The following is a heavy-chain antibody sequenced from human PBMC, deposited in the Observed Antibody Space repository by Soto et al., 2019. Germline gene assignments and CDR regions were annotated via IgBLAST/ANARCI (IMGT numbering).Heavy chain of an antibody. J-gene: IGHJ6*02. CDR2: IYYSGST. D-gene: IGHD6-13*01. CDR1: GGSISSGDYY. Sequence: ASETLSLTCTVSGGSISSGDYYWSWIRQPPGKGLEWIGYIYYSGSTYYNPSLKSRVTISVDTSKNQFSLKLSSVTAADTAVYYCARVSSSYLSAYYGMDVWGQGTTVTVSS. V-gene: IGHV4-30-4*01. CDR3: ARVSSSYLSAYYGMDV.